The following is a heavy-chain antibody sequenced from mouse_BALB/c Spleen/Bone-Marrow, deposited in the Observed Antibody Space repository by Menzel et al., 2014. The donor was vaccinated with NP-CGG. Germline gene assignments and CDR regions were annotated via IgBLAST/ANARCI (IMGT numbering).Heavy chain of an antibody. Sequence: QVQLQQSGPELAKPGALVKISCKASGYTFTSYDINWVKQRPGQGLEWIGWIYPGDGSTKYNEKFKGKATLTADKSSSTAYMQLSSLTSENSAVYFCARTFQLDYWGQGTSVTVSS. J-gene: IGHJ4*01. CDR2: IYPGDGST. V-gene: IGHV1S56*01. CDR3: ARTFQLDY. CDR1: GYTFTSYD.